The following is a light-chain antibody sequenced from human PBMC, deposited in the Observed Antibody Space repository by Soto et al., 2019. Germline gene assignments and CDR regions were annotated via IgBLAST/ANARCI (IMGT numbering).Light chain of an antibody. Sequence: EIVMTQSPATLSVSPGERATLSCRASQSVSSNLAWYQQKPGQAPRLLIYGASNRATGIPDRFFGSGSGTDFTLTINRLEPEDFVVYYCQQYANSPITFGQGTRPEIK. CDR2: GAS. V-gene: IGKV3-20*01. CDR3: QQYANSPIT. CDR1: QSVSSN. J-gene: IGKJ5*01.